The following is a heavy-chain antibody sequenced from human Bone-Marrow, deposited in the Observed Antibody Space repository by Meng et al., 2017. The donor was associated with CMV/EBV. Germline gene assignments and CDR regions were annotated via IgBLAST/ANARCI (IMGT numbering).Heavy chain of an antibody. J-gene: IGHJ4*02. V-gene: IGHV3-23*01. D-gene: IGHD2-2*01. CDR3: AKGEGIVVVPAANDY. Sequence: GGSLRLSCAAAGVTFSSYAMSWVRQAPGKGLEWVSAISGRGGSTYYANSVKGRLTISRDNSKNTMYRQMNSLRAEVTAVYYCAKGEGIVVVPAANDYWGQGTLVTVAS. CDR1: GVTFSSYA. CDR2: ISGRGGST.